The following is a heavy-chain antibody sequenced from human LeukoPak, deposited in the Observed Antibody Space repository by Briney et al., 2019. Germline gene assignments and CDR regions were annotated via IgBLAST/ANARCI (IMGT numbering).Heavy chain of an antibody. CDR2: ISSSSSYK. CDR1: GFTFSSYS. J-gene: IGHJ3*02. Sequence: GGSLRLSCAASGFTFSSYSMNWVRQAPGKGLEWVSSISSSSSYKYYADSLKGRFTISRDNAKNSLYLQMNSLRAEGTAVYYCARVKEASAFDIWGQGTMVTVSS. CDR3: ARVKEASAFDI. V-gene: IGHV3-21*01. D-gene: IGHD5-12*01.